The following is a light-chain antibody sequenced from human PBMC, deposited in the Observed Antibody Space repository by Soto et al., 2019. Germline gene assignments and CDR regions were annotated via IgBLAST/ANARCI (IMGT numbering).Light chain of an antibody. V-gene: IGKV3-20*01. CDR2: GAS. CDR3: QQYGSSPMST. CDR1: QSVSSSY. Sequence: EIVLTQSPGTLSVSPGERATLSCRASQSVSSSYLAWYHQKPGQAPRLLIHGASNRAAGIPDRFSGSGSGTDFTLTISRLEPEDFAVYYCQQYGSSPMSTFGQGTKLEIK. J-gene: IGKJ2*01.